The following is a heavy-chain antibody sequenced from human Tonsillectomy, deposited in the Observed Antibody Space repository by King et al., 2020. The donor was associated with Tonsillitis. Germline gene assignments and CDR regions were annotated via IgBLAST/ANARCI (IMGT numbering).Heavy chain of an antibody. V-gene: IGHV3-21*01. D-gene: IGHD3-22*01. Sequence: VQLVESGGGLVKPGGSLRLSCAASGFTFSSYSMNWVRQAPGKGLEWVSSISSSSSYIYYADSVKGRFTISRDNAKNSLYLQMNSLRAEDTAVYYCAREFLYYDSSGYYVNAFDIWGQGTMVTVSS. CDR2: ISSSSSYI. CDR1: GFTFSSYS. CDR3: AREFLYYDSSGYYVNAFDI. J-gene: IGHJ3*02.